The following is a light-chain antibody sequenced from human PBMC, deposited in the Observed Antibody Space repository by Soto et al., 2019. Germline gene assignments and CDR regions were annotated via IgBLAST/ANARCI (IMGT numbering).Light chain of an antibody. J-gene: IGKJ1*01. CDR2: TAS. Sequence: GDRVTITCRASQGISSWLAWYQQKPGKAPKLLIYTASTMHSGVPARFSGSGSGTELTITISSLQPEDFETYDCHQHDNCPRTFGQGTKVDIK. V-gene: IGKV1-9*01. CDR1: QGISSW. CDR3: HQHDNCPRT.